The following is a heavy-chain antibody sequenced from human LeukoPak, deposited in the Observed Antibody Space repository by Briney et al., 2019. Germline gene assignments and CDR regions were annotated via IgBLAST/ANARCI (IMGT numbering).Heavy chain of an antibody. Sequence: ASVKVSCKASGYTFTSYDINWARQATGQGLEWMGWMNPNSGNTGYAQKFQGRVTMTRNTSISTAYMELSSLRSEDTAVYYCARGLNLWFGELYNYWGQGTLVTVSS. CDR3: ARGLNLWFGELYNY. D-gene: IGHD3-10*01. V-gene: IGHV1-8*01. J-gene: IGHJ4*02. CDR1: GYTFTSYD. CDR2: MNPNSGNT.